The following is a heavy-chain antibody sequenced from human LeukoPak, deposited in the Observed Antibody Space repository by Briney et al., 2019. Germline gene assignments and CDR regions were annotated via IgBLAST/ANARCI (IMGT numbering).Heavy chain of an antibody. J-gene: IGHJ3*02. V-gene: IGHV7-4-1*02. CDR2: INPNTANP. CDR3: ARGAKDSSGYSPTYAFDI. D-gene: IGHD3-22*01. CDR1: GYTFTNCP. Sequence: ASVKVSCKASGYTFTNCPINWVRQAPGQGLEWMGWINPNTANPTYAQDFTGRFVFSLDTSVNTAYLQISSLKAEDTAVYYCARGAKDSSGYSPTYAFDIWGQGTMVTVSS.